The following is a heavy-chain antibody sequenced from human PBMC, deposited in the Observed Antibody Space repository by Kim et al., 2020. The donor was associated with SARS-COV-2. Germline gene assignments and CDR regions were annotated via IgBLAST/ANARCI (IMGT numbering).Heavy chain of an antibody. CDR2: ISGSGGST. Sequence: GGSLRLSCAASGFTFSSYAMSWVRQAPGKGLEWVSAISGSGGSTYYADSVKGRFTISRDNSKNTLYLQMNSLRAEDTAVYYCAKYSMGRGTQENFDYWGQGTLVTVSS. J-gene: IGHJ4*02. CDR1: GFTFSSYA. V-gene: IGHV3-23*01. D-gene: IGHD2-15*01. CDR3: AKYSMGRGTQENFDY.